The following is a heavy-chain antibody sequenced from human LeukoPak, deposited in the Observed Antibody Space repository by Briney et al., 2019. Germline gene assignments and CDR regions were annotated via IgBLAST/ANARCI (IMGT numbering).Heavy chain of an antibody. V-gene: IGHV4-30-2*01. D-gene: IGHD3-3*01. CDR3: ARGPYYDFWSGYPENWFDP. J-gene: IGHJ5*02. CDR2: IYHSGST. Sequence: SETLSLTCAVSGGSISSGGYSWSWIRQPPGKGLEWIGYIYHSGSTYYNPSLKSRVTISVDRSKNQFSLKLSSVTAADTAVYYCARGPYYDFWSGYPENWFDPWGRGTLVTVSS. CDR1: GGSISSGGYS.